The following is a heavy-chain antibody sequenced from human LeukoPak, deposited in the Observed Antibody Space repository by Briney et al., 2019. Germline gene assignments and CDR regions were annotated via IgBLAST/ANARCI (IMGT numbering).Heavy chain of an antibody. CDR2: ISYDGSNK. V-gene: IGHV3-30*04. Sequence: GGSLRLSCAASGFTFSSYAMHWVRQAPGKGLEWVAVISYDGSNKYYADSVKGRFTISRDNSKNTLYLQMNSLRAEDTAVYYCARAHLTGYYSPTFDHWGQGTLVTVSS. CDR1: GFTFSSYA. D-gene: IGHD3-9*01. J-gene: IGHJ4*02. CDR3: ARAHLTGYYSPTFDH.